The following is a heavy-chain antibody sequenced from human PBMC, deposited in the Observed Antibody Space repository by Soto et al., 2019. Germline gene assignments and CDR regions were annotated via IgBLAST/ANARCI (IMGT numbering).Heavy chain of an antibody. D-gene: IGHD3-3*01. CDR1: GGSISSSYW. V-gene: IGHV4-4*02. CDR2: IYHSGST. Sequence: QVQLQESGPGLVTPSGTLSLTCAVSGGSISSSYWWNWVRQPPGKGLEWIGKIYHSGSTNYNPSLKNRVTISVDKSNNQFSLRLSSVTAADTAVYFCVTSLNYDFWRDGGRHYYFDYWGQGTRVTVSS. CDR3: VTSLNYDFWRDGGRHYYFDY. J-gene: IGHJ4*02.